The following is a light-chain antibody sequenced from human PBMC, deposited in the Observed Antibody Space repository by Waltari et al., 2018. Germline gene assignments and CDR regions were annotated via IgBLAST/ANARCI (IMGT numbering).Light chain of an antibody. CDR1: SLRSYY. Sequence: SSELTQDPAVSVAMGQTVRITCNGGSLRSYYASWYQQRPAQAPRLVMYDKNNRPSGVPDRFSGSTSHNTASLTITGAQAEDEASYYCHSRDASGVGGSFGGGTKLTVL. CDR3: HSRDASGVGGS. CDR2: DKN. V-gene: IGLV3-19*01. J-gene: IGLJ2*01.